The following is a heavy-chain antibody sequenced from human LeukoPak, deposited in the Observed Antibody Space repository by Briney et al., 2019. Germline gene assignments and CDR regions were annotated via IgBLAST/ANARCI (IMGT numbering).Heavy chain of an antibody. V-gene: IGHV4-30-2*01. CDR2: IYHSGST. CDR1: GGSISSGGYS. CDR3: AIEGPTTGAFDY. J-gene: IGHJ4*02. D-gene: IGHD1-26*01. Sequence: IPSETLSLTCAVSGGSISSGGYSWSWIRQPPGKGLEWIGYIYHSGSTYYNPSLKSRVTISVDRSKSQFSLKLSSVTAADTAVYYCAIEGPTTGAFDYWGQGTLVTVSS.